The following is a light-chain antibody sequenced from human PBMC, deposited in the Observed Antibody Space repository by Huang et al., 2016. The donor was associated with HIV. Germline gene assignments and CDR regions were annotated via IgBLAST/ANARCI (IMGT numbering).Light chain of an antibody. Sequence: DILMTQSPSSLSASVGDRVTITCRAGQSVSTYLNWYQQKPGKAPKRLIYAASSLQSWVPSRFSGSGSGTDFTLTISSLQPDDFATYYCQQSYSTPFYTFGQGTKLEIK. V-gene: IGKV1-39*01. CDR2: AAS. J-gene: IGKJ2*01. CDR1: QSVSTY. CDR3: QQSYSTPFYT.